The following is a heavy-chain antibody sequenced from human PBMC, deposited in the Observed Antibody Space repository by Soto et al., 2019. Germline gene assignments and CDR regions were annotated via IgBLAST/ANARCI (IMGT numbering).Heavy chain of an antibody. Sequence: ASVKVSCKTSGDSFNDYYIHWVRQAPGQGLEWMGWINPNGGATKYAQKSQGRVTVTRDTSIRTVYMELSSLRSDDTAVYYCARESGGATATLDYYYFYMDVWGKGTTVTVSS. CDR2: INPNGGAT. J-gene: IGHJ6*03. V-gene: IGHV1-2*02. CDR3: ARESGGATATLDYYYFYMDV. D-gene: IGHD5-12*01. CDR1: GDSFNDYY.